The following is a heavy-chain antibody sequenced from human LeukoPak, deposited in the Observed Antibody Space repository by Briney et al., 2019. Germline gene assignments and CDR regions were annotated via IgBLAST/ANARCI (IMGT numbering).Heavy chain of an antibody. CDR1: GFTFSSYG. V-gene: IGHV3-30*18. CDR3: AKDGAGGFWSGYSTFDY. CDR2: ISYDGSNK. J-gene: IGHJ4*02. Sequence: GGSLRLSCAASGFTFSSYGMHWVRQAPGKGLEWVAVISYDGSNKYHADSVKGRFTISRDNPKNTLYLQMNSLRAEDTAVYYCAKDGAGGFWSGYSTFDYWGQGTLVTVSS. D-gene: IGHD3-3*01.